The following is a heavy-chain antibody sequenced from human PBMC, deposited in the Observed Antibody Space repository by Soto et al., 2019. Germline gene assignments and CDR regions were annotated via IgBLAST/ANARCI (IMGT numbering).Heavy chain of an antibody. CDR2: INPNSGGT. CDR3: ARDLDLVEATGDYYYYGMDV. V-gene: IGHV1-2*02. D-gene: IGHD1-26*01. J-gene: IGHJ6*02. Sequence: QVQLVQSGAEVKKPGASVKVSCKASGYTFTGYYMHWVRQAPGQGLEWMGWINPNSGGTNYAQKFQGRVTMTRDTSISTAYMELSRLRSDDTAVYYCARDLDLVEATGDYYYYGMDVWGQGTTVTVSS. CDR1: GYTFTGYY.